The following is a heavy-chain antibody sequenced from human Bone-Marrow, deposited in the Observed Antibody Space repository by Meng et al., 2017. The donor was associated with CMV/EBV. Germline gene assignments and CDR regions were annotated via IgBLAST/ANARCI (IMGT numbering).Heavy chain of an antibody. Sequence: TFSSYAISGGRQAPGQGLEWMGGIIPIFGTASYAQKFQGGVTITADKSTSTAYMELSSLRSEDTAVYYCARGRITIFGVSPWYYFDYWGQGTLVTVSS. CDR1: TFSSYA. D-gene: IGHD3-3*01. V-gene: IGHV1-69*06. CDR3: ARGRITIFGVSPWYYFDY. CDR2: IIPIFGTA. J-gene: IGHJ4*02.